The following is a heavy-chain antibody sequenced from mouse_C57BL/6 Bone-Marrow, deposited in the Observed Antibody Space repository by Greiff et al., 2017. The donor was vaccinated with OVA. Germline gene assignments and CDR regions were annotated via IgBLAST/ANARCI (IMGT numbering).Heavy chain of an antibody. CDR2: IDPSDSYT. V-gene: IGHV1-59*01. Sequence: QVQLKQPGAELVRPGTSVKLSCKASGYTFTSYWMHWVKQRPGQGLEWIGVIDPSDSYTNYNQKFKGKATLTVDTSSSTAYMQLSSLTSEDSAVYYCARRGRSTTVVEEGLYAMDYWGQGTSVTVSS. D-gene: IGHD1-1*01. J-gene: IGHJ4*01. CDR1: GYTFTSYW. CDR3: ARRGRSTTVVEEGLYAMDY.